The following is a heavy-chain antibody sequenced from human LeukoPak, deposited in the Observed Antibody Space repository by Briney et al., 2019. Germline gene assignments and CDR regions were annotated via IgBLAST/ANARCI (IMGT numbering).Heavy chain of an antibody. CDR3: ARDRGYTQDY. Sequence: GGSLRLSCAASGFSFSDYAMNWVRQAPGKGLEWVSGTSGSGGSTYYSDSVKGRFTISRDNAKNTLYLQMNSLRAEDTAVYYCARDRGYTQDYWGQGTLVTVSS. D-gene: IGHD5-12*01. CDR1: GFSFSDYA. CDR2: TSGSGGST. J-gene: IGHJ4*02. V-gene: IGHV3-23*01.